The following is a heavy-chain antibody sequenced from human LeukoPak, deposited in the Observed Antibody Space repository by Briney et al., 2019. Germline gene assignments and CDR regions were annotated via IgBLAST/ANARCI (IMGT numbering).Heavy chain of an antibody. CDR3: ARGRELPHNHYYYYMDV. D-gene: IGHD1-26*01. Sequence: SETLSLTCAVSGGSISSSNWWSWVRQPPGKGLEWIGEIYHSGSTNYNPSLKSRVTISVDKSKNQFSLKLSSVTAADTAVYYCARGRELPHNHYYYYMDVWGKGTTVTVSS. V-gene: IGHV4-4*02. J-gene: IGHJ6*03. CDR2: IYHSGST. CDR1: GGSISSSNW.